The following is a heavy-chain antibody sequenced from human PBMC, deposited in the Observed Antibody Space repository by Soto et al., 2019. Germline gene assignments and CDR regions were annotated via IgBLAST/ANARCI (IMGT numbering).Heavy chain of an antibody. V-gene: IGHV1-69*12. CDR3: AGFRSAAVVTDGAAY. CDR2: IIPIFGTA. CDR1: GGTFSSYA. J-gene: IGHJ4*02. D-gene: IGHD2-15*01. Sequence: QVQLVQSGAEVKKPGSSVKVSCKASGGTFSSYAISWVRQAPGQGLEWMGGIIPIFGTANYAQKFQGRVTITADESTSTAYLERSSRRAEDTAVYYCAGFRSAAVVTDGAAYWGQGTLVTVSS.